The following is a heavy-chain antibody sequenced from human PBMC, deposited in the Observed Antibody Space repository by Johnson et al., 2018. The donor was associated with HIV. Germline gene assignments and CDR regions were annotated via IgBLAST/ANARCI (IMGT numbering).Heavy chain of an antibody. CDR1: GFTFSSYA. J-gene: IGHJ3*02. D-gene: IGHD3-22*01. CDR2: ISWNSGSI. CDR3: ARGFSSGYNDAFDI. V-gene: IGHV3-9*01. Sequence: VQLVESGGGVVQPGRSLRLSCAASGFTFSSYAMHWVRQAPGKGLEWVSGISWNSGSIGYADSVKGRFTISRDNAKNSLYLQMNSLRAEDTALYYCARGFSSGYNDAFDIWGQGTMVTVSS.